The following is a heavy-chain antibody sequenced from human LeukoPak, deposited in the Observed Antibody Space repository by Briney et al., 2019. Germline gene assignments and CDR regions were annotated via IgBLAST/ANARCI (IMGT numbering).Heavy chain of an antibody. Sequence: SETLSLTCTVSGGSISTYYWSWIRQPAGKGLEWIGRIYTSGSANYNPSLKSRVTMSVDTSKNQFSLKLSSVTAADTAVYYCARSREQQEYNYWGQGTLVTVSS. CDR1: GGSISTYY. D-gene: IGHD6-13*01. J-gene: IGHJ4*02. V-gene: IGHV4-4*07. CDR2: IYTSGSA. CDR3: ARSREQQEYNY.